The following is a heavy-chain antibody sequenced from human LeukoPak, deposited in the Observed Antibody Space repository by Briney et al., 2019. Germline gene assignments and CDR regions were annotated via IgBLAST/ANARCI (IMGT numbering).Heavy chain of an antibody. D-gene: IGHD5-18*01. J-gene: IGHJ3*02. V-gene: IGHV3-23*01. CDR2: ISGSGGST. CDR1: GFTFSSYA. Sequence: PGGSLRLSCAASGFTFSSYAMSWVRQAPGKGLEWVSAISGSGGSTYYADSVKGRFTISRDNSKNTLYLQMNSLRAEDTAVYYCAKSFRALGYSYGLDAFDIWGQGTMVTVSS. CDR3: AKSFRALGYSYGLDAFDI.